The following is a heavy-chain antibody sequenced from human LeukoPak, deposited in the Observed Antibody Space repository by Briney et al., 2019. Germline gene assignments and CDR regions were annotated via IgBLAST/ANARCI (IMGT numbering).Heavy chain of an antibody. CDR3: ARTFGGVIVANY. J-gene: IGHJ4*02. Sequence: PGGSLRLSCAASGFTFSSYAMSWVRQAPGKGLEWVSAISGSGGSTYYADSVKGRFTISRDNSKNTLYLQMNSLRAEDTAVYYCARTFGGVIVANYWGPGTLVTVSS. V-gene: IGHV3-23*01. D-gene: IGHD3-16*02. CDR1: GFTFSSYA. CDR2: ISGSGGST.